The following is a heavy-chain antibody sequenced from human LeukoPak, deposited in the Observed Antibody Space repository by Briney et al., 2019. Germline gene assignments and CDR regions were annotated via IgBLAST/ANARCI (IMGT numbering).Heavy chain of an antibody. CDR3: ARVLPQTPYCSGGSCFPAQSFDY. D-gene: IGHD2-15*01. CDR1: GGSISYYY. J-gene: IGHJ4*02. CDR2: IYYSGST. Sequence: SETLSLTCTVSGGSISYYYWSWIRQPPGKGLEWIGYIYYSGSTNYNPSLKSRVTISVDTSKNQFSLKLSSVTAADTAVYYCARVLPQTPYCSGGSCFPAQSFDYWGQGALVTVSS. V-gene: IGHV4-59*01.